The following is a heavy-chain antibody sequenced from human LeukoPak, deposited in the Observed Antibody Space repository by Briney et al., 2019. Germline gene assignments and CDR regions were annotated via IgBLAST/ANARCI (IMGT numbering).Heavy chain of an antibody. Sequence: SETLSLTCTVSGGSISSYYWSWIRQPPGKGLEWTGYIYYSGSTNYNPSLKSRVTISVDTSKNQFSLKLSSVTAADTAVYYCARLSRHLDYWGQGTLVTVSS. V-gene: IGHV4-59*08. CDR1: GGSISSYY. CDR3: ARLSRHLDY. CDR2: IYYSGST. J-gene: IGHJ4*02. D-gene: IGHD2-2*01.